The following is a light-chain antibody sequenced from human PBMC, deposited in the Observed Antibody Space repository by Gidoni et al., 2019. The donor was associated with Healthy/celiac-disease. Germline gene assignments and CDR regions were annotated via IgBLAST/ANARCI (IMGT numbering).Light chain of an antibody. Sequence: YVLPPPPSVSVDPGKKARITCGGNNIGSKSVHWYQQKPGQAPVLVIYYDSDRPSGIPERFSGSNSGNTATLTISRVEAGDEADYYCQVWDSSSDQYVFGTGTKVTVL. V-gene: IGLV3-21*04. J-gene: IGLJ1*01. CDR1: NIGSKS. CDR3: QVWDSSSDQYV. CDR2: YDS.